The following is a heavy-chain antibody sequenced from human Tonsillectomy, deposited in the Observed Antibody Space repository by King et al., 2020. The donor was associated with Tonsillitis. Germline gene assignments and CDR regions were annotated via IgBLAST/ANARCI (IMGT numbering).Heavy chain of an antibody. CDR3: TTSVGWLRSFFDF. CDR2: IRSKTAGGTT. J-gene: IGHJ4*02. D-gene: IGHD5-12*01. CDR1: GFTFSDAW. Sequence: VQLVESGGGLVKPGGSLRLSCAASGFTFSDAWMNWVRQAPGKGLEWVGRIRSKTAGGTTDSAAPVKGRFTISRDDSYNILYLQMNSLKTEDTAVYYCTTSVGWLRSFFDFWGPGTLVTVSS. V-gene: IGHV3-15*01.